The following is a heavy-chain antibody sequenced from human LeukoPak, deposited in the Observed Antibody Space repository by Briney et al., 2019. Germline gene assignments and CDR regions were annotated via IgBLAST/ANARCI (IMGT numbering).Heavy chain of an antibody. CDR1: GASISDYY. CDR2: MYYSGIP. Sequence: SETLSLTCTVSGASISDYYWSWIRQPPGKRLEGITYMYYSGIPNYSRSLKSRVTMSADKSNNQVSLTLTSVTAADTAVYYCASHHGRGEAFDYWGRGTLVTVSS. V-gene: IGHV4-59*08. D-gene: IGHD3-10*01. CDR3: ASHHGRGEAFDY. J-gene: IGHJ4*02.